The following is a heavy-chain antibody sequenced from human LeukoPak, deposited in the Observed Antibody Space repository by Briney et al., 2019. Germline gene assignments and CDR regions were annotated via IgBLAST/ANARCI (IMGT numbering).Heavy chain of an antibody. V-gene: IGHV4-61*02. Sequence: PSGTLSLTCAVSGGSISSGSYYWSWIRQPAGKGLEWIGRIYTSGSTNYNPSLKSRVTISVDTSKNQFSLKLSSVTAADTAVYYCARAVYGDFDYWGQGTLVTVSS. CDR3: ARAVYGDFDY. CDR1: GGSISSGSYY. D-gene: IGHD4-17*01. J-gene: IGHJ4*02. CDR2: IYTSGST.